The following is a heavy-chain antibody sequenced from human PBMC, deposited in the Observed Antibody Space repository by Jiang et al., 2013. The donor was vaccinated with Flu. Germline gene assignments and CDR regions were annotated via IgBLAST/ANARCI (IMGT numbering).Heavy chain of an antibody. CDR3: ARNVMTTVTQFFDY. CDR2: IYFSGTT. CDR1: GDSINSNNYY. V-gene: IGHV4-39*07. Sequence: LLKPSETLPLTCSVFGDSINSNNYYWGWIRQAPGQGLEWVGSIYFSGTTYQNPSLKSRVTMSLDTSKNQFSLKLRSVTAADTAVYFCARNVMTTVTQFFDYWGQGTLITVSS. D-gene: IGHD4-17*01. J-gene: IGHJ4*02.